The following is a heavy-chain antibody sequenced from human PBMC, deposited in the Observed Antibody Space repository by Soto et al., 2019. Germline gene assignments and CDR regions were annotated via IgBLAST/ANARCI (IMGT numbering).Heavy chain of an antibody. J-gene: IGHJ5*02. V-gene: IGHV1-18*01. D-gene: IGHD3-10*01. Sequence: ASVKVSCKASGYTFTSYGISWVRQAPGQGLEWMGWISAYNGNTNYAQKFQGRVTITRDTSASTAYMELSSLRSEDTAVYYCARGRIWFGELFEARRGNWFDPWGQGTLVTVSS. CDR2: ISAYNGNT. CDR3: ARGRIWFGELFEARRGNWFDP. CDR1: GYTFTSYG.